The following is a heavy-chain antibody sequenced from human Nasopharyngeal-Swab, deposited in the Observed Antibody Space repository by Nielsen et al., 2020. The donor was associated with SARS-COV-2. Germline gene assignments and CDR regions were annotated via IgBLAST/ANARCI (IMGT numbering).Heavy chain of an antibody. D-gene: IGHD3-3*01. CDR1: GFTFNNYN. CDR3: ARDGLDYDFWSAYFMDV. CDR2: ISSSSSYI. Sequence: GESLKISCAASGFTFNNYNFNWVRQAPGKRLEWVSSISSSSSYIYYADSVKGQFTISRDNAKNSLYLQMNSLRAEDTAVYYCARDGLDYDFWSAYFMDVWGQGTTVTVSS. J-gene: IGHJ6*02. V-gene: IGHV3-21*01.